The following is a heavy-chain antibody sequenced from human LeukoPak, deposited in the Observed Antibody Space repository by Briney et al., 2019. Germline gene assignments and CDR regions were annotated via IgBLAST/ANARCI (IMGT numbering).Heavy chain of an antibody. Sequence: GGSLRLSCAASGFTFSSYSMNWVRQAPGKGLEWVSSISSSSSYIYYADSVKGRFTISRDNAKNSLYLQMNSLRAEDTAVYYCARQYQLKRSYPFDYWGQGTLVTVSS. CDR3: ARQYQLKRSYPFDY. V-gene: IGHV3-21*01. D-gene: IGHD2-2*01. CDR1: GFTFSSYS. CDR2: ISSSSSYI. J-gene: IGHJ4*02.